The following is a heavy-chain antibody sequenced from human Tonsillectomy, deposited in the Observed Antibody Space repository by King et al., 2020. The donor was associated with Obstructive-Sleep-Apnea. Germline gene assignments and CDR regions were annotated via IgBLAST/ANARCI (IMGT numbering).Heavy chain of an antibody. Sequence: VQLVESGGGLVKPGGSLRLSCAASGFTFSSYSMNWVRQATGKGLEWVSSISSSSSYIYYADSVKGRFTISRDNAKNSLHLQMNSLRAEDTAVYYCARDGTTVTPFDYWGQGTLVTVSS. D-gene: IGHD4-17*01. CDR3: ARDGTTVTPFDY. CDR1: GFTFSSYS. CDR2: ISSSSSYI. J-gene: IGHJ4*02. V-gene: IGHV3-21*01.